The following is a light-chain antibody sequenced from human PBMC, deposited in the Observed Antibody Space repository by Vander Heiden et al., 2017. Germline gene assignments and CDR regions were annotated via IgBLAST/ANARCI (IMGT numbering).Light chain of an antibody. CDR2: QDN. CDR3: QAWDSSTGV. V-gene: IGLV3-1*01. CDR1: KLGNKY. J-gene: IGLJ2*01. Sequence: SYELTQPPSVSVSPGQTASIPCSGDKLGNKYACWYQHKPGQSQVLVIYQDNKRPSGIPERFSGSNSGNTATLTISGTEAMDEDDYYCQAWDSSTGVFGGGTKLTVL.